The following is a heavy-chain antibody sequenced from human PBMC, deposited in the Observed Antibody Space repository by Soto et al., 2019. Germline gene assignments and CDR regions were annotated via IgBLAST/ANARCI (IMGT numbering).Heavy chain of an antibody. D-gene: IGHD2-2*01. CDR1: GGSISSGDYY. CDR3: ARATIVLVPAAMVSHWFDP. Sequence: QVQLQESGPGLVKPSQTLSLTCTVSGGSISSGDYYWSWIRQPPGKGLEWIGYIYYSGSTYYNPSLKSRVTVSVDTSKNQFSLKLSSVTAADTAVYYCARATIVLVPAAMVSHWFDPWGQGTLVTVSS. CDR2: IYYSGST. J-gene: IGHJ5*02. V-gene: IGHV4-30-4*01.